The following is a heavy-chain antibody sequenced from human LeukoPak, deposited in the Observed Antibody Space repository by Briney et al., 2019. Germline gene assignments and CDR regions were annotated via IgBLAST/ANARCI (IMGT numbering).Heavy chain of an antibody. Sequence: SETPSLTCTVSGGSISSYYWSWIRQPPGKGLEWIGYIYYSGSTNYNPSLKSRVTISVDTSENQFSLKLSSVTAADTAVYYCARWARGVTAATEYFQHWGQGTLVTVSS. V-gene: IGHV4-59*01. CDR1: GGSISSYY. D-gene: IGHD2-21*02. CDR2: IYYSGST. CDR3: ARWARGVTAATEYFQH. J-gene: IGHJ1*01.